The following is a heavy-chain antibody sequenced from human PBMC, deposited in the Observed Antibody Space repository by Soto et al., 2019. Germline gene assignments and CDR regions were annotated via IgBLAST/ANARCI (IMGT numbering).Heavy chain of an antibody. V-gene: IGHV4-39*01. D-gene: IGHD1-26*01. CDR1: NGSISSSGKY. J-gene: IGHJ4*02. CDR2: IFYSGDT. Sequence: SETLSLTCSVSNGSISSSGKYWGWIRQPPGMGLEWIGSIFYSGDTYYNPSLKSRVTISVDPSKNQFSLKMTSVTAADTAVYYCARHPSIVYWGQGTLVTVSS. CDR3: ARHPSIVY.